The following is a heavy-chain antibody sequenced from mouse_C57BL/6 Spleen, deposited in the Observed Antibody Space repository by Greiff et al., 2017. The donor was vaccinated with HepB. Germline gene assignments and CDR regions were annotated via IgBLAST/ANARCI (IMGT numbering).Heavy chain of an antibody. J-gene: IGHJ3*01. V-gene: IGHV5-17*01. D-gene: IGHD2-2*01. CDR2: ISSGSSTI. Sequence: EVMLVESGGGLVKPGGSLKLSCAASGFTFSDYGMHWVRQAPEKGLEWVAYISSGSSTIYYAETVKGRFTISIDNAKNTLYLQMTSLRSEDTAVYYCARPYYGYGEGFAYWGQGTLVTVSA. CDR1: GFTFSDYG. CDR3: ARPYYGYGEGFAY.